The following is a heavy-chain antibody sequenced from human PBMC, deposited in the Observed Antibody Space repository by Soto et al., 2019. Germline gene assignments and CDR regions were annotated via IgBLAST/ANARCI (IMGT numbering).Heavy chain of an antibody. V-gene: IGHV2-5*01. Sequence: SGPTLVNPTQTLTLTCSFSGFSLTTGVGVGWIRQPPGKALEWLALIYWNDDQRYSPSLKSRLTITKDTSRNQVVLTMTNMDPVDTATYYCARDTSGWRWLPDVWGQGTTVTVSS. CDR2: IYWNDDQ. J-gene: IGHJ6*02. CDR1: GFSLTTGVG. CDR3: ARDTSGWRWLPDV. D-gene: IGHD2-21*01.